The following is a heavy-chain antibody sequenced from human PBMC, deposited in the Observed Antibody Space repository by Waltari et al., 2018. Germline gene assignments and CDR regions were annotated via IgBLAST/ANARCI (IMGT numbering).Heavy chain of an antibody. Sequence: EVQLVESGGGLVQPGRSLRLSCSVSGFSFDRSAMGWVRQAPGKGLEWVGFMRSKAYGGTAEHATSVKGRFTISREDSDGIAYLQMNSLKAEDTAVYYCARGHYDSSGYPTYFDSWGQGVLVTVSS. CDR2: MRSKAYGGTA. J-gene: IGHJ4*02. CDR1: GFSFDRSA. D-gene: IGHD3-22*01. V-gene: IGHV3-49*04. CDR3: ARGHYDSSGYPTYFDS.